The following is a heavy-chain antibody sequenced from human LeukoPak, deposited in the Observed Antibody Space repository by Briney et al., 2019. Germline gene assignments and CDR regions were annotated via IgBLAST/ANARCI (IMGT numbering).Heavy chain of an antibody. J-gene: IGHJ4*02. CDR1: GFTFSSYS. CDR2: ISSSSSTI. V-gene: IGHV3-48*02. D-gene: IGHD6-13*01. Sequence: GGSLRLSCAASGFTFSSYSMNWGRQAPRKWLEWVSYISSSSSTIYYADSVKGRFTISRDNAKNSLYLQMNSLRDEDTAVYYCARDQTLFQGSSSWPYYWGQGTLVTVSS. CDR3: ARDQTLFQGSSSWPYY.